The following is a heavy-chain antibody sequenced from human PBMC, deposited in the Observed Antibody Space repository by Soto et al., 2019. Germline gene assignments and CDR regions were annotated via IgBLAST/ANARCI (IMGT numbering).Heavy chain of an antibody. CDR2: IIPLLGIA. Sequence: QVQLVQSGAEVKKPGSSVKVSCKASGGTFSSYTISWVRQAPGQGLEWMGRIIPLLGIANYAQKFQGRVTITADKSTSTAYMELSSLRSEDTAVYYCATPGGYSGYDRDYWGQGTLVTVSS. J-gene: IGHJ4*02. CDR1: GGTFSSYT. V-gene: IGHV1-69*02. D-gene: IGHD5-12*01. CDR3: ATPGGYSGYDRDY.